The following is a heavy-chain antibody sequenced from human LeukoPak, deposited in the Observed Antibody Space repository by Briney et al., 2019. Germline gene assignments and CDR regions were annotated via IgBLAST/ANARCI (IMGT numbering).Heavy chain of an antibody. CDR3: ARASYYYDNLAWQDNWFDP. D-gene: IGHD3-22*01. CDR2: INSDGSST. CDR1: GFTFSSYW. J-gene: IGHJ5*02. V-gene: IGHV3-74*01. Sequence: GGSLRLSCAASGFTFSSYWMHWVRQAPGKGLVWVSRINSDGSSTSYADSVKGRFTISRDNAENTLYLQMNSLRAEDTAVYFCARASYYYDNLAWQDNWFDPWGQGTLVTVSS.